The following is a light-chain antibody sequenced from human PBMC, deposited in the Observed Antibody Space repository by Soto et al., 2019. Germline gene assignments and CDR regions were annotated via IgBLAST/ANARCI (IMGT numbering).Light chain of an antibody. V-gene: IGKV3-20*01. Sequence: VLTQSPGTLSLSPGESATLSCRAIHTFSITYLTWYQQKPGQAPRLLIFGASKRATDIPDRFSGSGSGRDFTLTISGLEPEDFAVYYCQQYGSSPLISFGQGTRLEIK. J-gene: IGKJ5*01. CDR1: HTFSITY. CDR2: GAS. CDR3: QQYGSSPLIS.